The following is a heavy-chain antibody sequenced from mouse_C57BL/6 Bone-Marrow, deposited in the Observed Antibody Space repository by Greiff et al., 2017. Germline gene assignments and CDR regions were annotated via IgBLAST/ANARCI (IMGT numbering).Heavy chain of an antibody. CDR2: ISYSGST. CDR1: GYSITSGYD. J-gene: IGHJ3*01. Sequence: VQLKESGPGMVKPSQSLSLTCTVTGYSITSGYDWHWIRHFPGNKLEWMGYISYSGSTNYNPSLKSRISITHDTSKNHFFLKLNSVTTEDTATYYCARESELRLRRAWFAYWGQGTLVTVSA. D-gene: IGHD3-2*02. V-gene: IGHV3-1*01. CDR3: ARESELRLRRAWFAY.